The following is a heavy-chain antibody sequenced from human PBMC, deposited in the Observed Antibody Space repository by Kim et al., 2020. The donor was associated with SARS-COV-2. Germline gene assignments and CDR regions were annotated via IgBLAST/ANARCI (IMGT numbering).Heavy chain of an antibody. J-gene: IGHJ4*01. V-gene: IGHV4-34*01. Sequence: SETLSLTCAVYGGSFSDFYWNWIRQSPGKGLEWIGEINHSGSTNYNPSFMSRVTISVDTSKSQFSLKLNSVTAADTAVYYCARGSKGGGSYLNYWGRGT. CDR3: ARGSKGGGSYLNY. D-gene: IGHD3-16*01. CDR2: INHSGST. CDR1: GGSFSDFY.